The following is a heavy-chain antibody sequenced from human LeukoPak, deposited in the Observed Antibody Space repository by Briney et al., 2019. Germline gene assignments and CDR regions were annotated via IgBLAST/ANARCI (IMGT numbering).Heavy chain of an antibody. D-gene: IGHD6-6*01. CDR3: ASIAARDPYYYYGMDV. CDR1: GGSISSYY. V-gene: IGHV4-59*01. CDR2: IYYSGST. J-gene: IGHJ6*02. Sequence: SETPSLTCTVSGGSISSYYWSWIRQPPGKGLEWIGYIYYSGSTNYNPSLKSRVTISVDTSKNQFSLKLSSVTAADTAVYYCASIAARDPYYYYGMDVWGQGTTVTVSS.